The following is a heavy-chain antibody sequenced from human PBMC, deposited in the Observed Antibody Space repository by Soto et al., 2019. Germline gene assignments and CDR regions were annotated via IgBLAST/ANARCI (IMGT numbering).Heavy chain of an antibody. CDR2: SSYNGGT. J-gene: IGHJ4*02. CDR3: ARHRIEVVWRGFDF. V-gene: IGHV4-39*01. Sequence: LTCTVSTDSSSFTNSYWGWIRQPPGKGLQWIGSSSYNGGTFYNPSLKGRVVISFDTSKKQSSLQVTSVTAADTAVYFCARHRIEVVWRGFDFWGQGSPVTVSS. CDR1: TDSSSFTNSY. D-gene: IGHD3-10*01.